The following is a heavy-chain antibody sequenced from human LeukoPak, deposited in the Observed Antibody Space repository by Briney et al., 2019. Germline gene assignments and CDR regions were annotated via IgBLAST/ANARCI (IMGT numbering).Heavy chain of an antibody. V-gene: IGHV4-34*01. CDR1: GGSLTGYY. CDR3: ARRVAFDI. CDR2: INHSGST. Sequence: SETLSLTCGVSGGSLTGYYWSWIRQPPGKGLEWIGEINHSGSTRYNPSLESRVSISLDTSKNHFSLRLSPVTAADTADYYCARRVAFDIWGQGTMVTVSS. J-gene: IGHJ3*02.